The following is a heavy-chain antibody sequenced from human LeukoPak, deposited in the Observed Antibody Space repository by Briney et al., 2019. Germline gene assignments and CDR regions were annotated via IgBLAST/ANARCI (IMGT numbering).Heavy chain of an antibody. V-gene: IGHV4-4*07. Sequence: SETLSLTCTVSGGSISGYYWSWIRQPAGKGLEWIGRIYTSGSTNYNPSLKSRVTMSVDTSKNQFSLKLSSVTAADTAVYYCARGGRDTNNEREYDHWGQGTLVTVSS. CDR1: GGSISGYY. CDR2: IYTSGST. CDR3: ARGGRDTNNEREYDH. D-gene: IGHD1/OR15-1a*01. J-gene: IGHJ4*02.